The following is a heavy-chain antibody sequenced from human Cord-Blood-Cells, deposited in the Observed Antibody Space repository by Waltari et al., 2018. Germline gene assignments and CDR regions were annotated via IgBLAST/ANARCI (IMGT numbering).Heavy chain of an antibody. J-gene: IGHJ3*02. CDR3: ARGRYSSSPDDAFDI. CDR2: ISYDGSNK. D-gene: IGHD6-13*01. V-gene: IGHV3-30-3*01. Sequence: QVQLVESGGGVVQPGRSLRLSCAASGFTFSSYAMHWVRQAPGKGLWWVSVISYDGSNKYYADSVKGRFTISRDNSKNTLYLQMNSLRAEGTAVYYCARGRYSSSPDDAFDIWGQGTMVTVSS. CDR1: GFTFSSYA.